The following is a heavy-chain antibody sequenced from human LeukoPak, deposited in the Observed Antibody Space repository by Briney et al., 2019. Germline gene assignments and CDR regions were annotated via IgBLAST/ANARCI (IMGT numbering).Heavy chain of an antibody. J-gene: IGHJ6*02. V-gene: IGHV6-1*01. CDR3: ARDLGITGSAPRNYYYYYGMDV. CDR1: GDSVSSNSAA. Sequence: SQTLSLTCAISGDSVSSNSAAWNWIRQSPSRGLEWLGRTYYRSKWYNDYAVSVKSRITIKPDTSKNQFTLQLNSVTPEDTAVYYCARDLGITGSAPRNYYYYYGMDVWGQGTTVTVSS. CDR2: TYYRSKWYN. D-gene: IGHD1-20*01.